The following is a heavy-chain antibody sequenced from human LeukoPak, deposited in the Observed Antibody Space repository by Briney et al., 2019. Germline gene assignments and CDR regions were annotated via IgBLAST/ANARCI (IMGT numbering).Heavy chain of an antibody. CDR3: ARDALVGAAFDY. V-gene: IGHV4-61*02. D-gene: IGHD1-26*01. CDR1: GGSISSGSYY. Sequence: SETLSLTCTVSGGSISSGSYYWSWIRQPAGKGLEWIGRIYTSGSTNYNPSLQSRVTISVDTSKNQFSLKLSSVTAADTAVYYCARDALVGAAFDYWGQGTLVTVSS. J-gene: IGHJ4*02. CDR2: IYTSGST.